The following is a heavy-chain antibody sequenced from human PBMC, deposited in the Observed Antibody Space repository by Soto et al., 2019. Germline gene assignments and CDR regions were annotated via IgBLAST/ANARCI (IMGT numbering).Heavy chain of an antibody. CDR3: ARAGKDGEYYYYYMDV. D-gene: IGHD1-26*01. CDR1: SGSISSSNW. CDR2: IYYLGNT. J-gene: IGHJ6*03. V-gene: IGHV4-4*02. Sequence: SETLSLTCAVSSGSISSSNWWSWVRQPPGKGLEWVGSIYYLGNTYYNPSLKSRVTIPVDTSKNQFSLKLSSVTAADTAVYYCARAGKDGEYYYYYMDVWGKGTTVTVSS.